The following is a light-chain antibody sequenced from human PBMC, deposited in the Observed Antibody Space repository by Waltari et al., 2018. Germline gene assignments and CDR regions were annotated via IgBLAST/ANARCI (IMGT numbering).Light chain of an antibody. CDR3: QAWDSRTVV. J-gene: IGLJ2*01. CDR2: QDS. V-gene: IGLV3-1*01. Sequence: SYALTHALSVSVSTGPKATIRTPASRLGHKPACWYQQTPGHSPLLVIYQDSKRPSGIPERFSGSNSGNTATLTISGTQALDEADYYCQAWDSRTVVFGGGTKLTVL. CDR1: RLGHKP.